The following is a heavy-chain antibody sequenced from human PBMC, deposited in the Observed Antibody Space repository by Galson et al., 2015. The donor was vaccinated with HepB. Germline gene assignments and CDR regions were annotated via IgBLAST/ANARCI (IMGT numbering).Heavy chain of an antibody. J-gene: IGHJ5*02. D-gene: IGHD2-21*02. CDR3: ARDTTLVVVTKEEIWFDP. CDR1: GYTFTSYY. V-gene: IGHV1-46*04. Sequence: SVKVSCKASGYTFTSYYMHWVRQAPGQGLEWMGIINPSGGSTSYAQKLQGRVTMTRDTSTSTVYMELRSLRSDDTAVYYCARDTTLVVVTKEEIWFDPWGQGTLVTVSS. CDR2: INPSGGST.